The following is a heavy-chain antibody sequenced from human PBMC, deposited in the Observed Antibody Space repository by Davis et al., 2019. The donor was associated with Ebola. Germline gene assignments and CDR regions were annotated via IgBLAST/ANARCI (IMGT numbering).Heavy chain of an antibody. CDR2: ISYSGSA. J-gene: IGHJ4*02. V-gene: IGHV4-39*01. CDR1: GGSISSSSYY. D-gene: IGHD3-22*01. Sequence: SETLSLTCTVSGGSISSSSYYWGWIRQPPGKGLEWIGSISYSGSAYYNPSLKSRVTISVDTSKNQFSLRLNSVTAADTAVYYCARGLTYYYDSSGYYWGQGTLVTVSS. CDR3: ARGLTYYYDSSGYY.